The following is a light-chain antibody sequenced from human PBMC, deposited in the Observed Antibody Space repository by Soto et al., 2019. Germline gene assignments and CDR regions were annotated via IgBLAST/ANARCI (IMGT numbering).Light chain of an antibody. CDR2: GAS. CDR1: QSVSSN. CDR3: QQYSNWPQYT. V-gene: IGKV3-15*01. Sequence: EIVMTQSPATLSVSPGERATLSCRASQSVSSNLAWYQQKPGQAPRLLIYGASTRATGIPARFSGSGSGTEFTLTISSLQSEDCAVYYCQQYSNWPQYTFGQGTKLEIK. J-gene: IGKJ2*01.